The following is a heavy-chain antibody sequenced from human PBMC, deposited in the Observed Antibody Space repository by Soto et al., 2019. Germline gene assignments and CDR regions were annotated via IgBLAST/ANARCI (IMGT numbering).Heavy chain of an antibody. CDR2: IYHSGST. V-gene: IGHV4-30-2*01. Sequence: QLQLQESGSGLVKPSQTLSLTCAVSGGSISSGGYSWSWIRQPPGKGLEWIGYIYHSGSTYYNPSLKSRVTISVDRSKNQFSLKLSSVTAADTAVYYCARGGYSYGSLDYWGQGTLVTVSS. J-gene: IGHJ4*02. CDR1: GGSISSGGYS. D-gene: IGHD5-18*01. CDR3: ARGGYSYGSLDY.